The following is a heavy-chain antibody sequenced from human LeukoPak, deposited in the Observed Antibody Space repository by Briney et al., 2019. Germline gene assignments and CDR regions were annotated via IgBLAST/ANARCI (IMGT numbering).Heavy chain of an antibody. CDR3: AKFEGATIPGWFNDY. CDR2: IFGSGGST. J-gene: IGHJ4*02. CDR1: GFTFSSYA. Sequence: GGSLRLSCAASGFTFSSYAMYWVRQAPGKGLEWVSGIFGSGGSTHYADSVKGRFTISRDNSKNTVYLQMNSLRTEDTAVYFCAKFEGATIPGWFNDYWGQGTLVTVSS. V-gene: IGHV3-23*01. D-gene: IGHD6-19*01.